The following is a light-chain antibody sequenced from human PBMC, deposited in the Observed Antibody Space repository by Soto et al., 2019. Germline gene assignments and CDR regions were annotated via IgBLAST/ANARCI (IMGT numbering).Light chain of an antibody. CDR3: QQSSNSPYT. CDR2: AAS. CDR1: QTISSN. J-gene: IGKJ2*01. V-gene: IGKV1-39*01. Sequence: DIQMTQSPSSLSASVGDRVTITCRASQTISSNLHWYQQKPGKAPQLLIYAASSLQRGVPSRFSGSGPGTDFTLIISSLQPYDFATYFCQQSSNSPYTFGQGTKLEIK.